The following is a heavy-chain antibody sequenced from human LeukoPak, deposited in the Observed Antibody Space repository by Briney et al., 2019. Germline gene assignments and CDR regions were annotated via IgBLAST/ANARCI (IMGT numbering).Heavy chain of an antibody. CDR1: GYTFTSYG. CDR2: ISAYNGNT. CDR3: ARGYGYSSSWYYFDY. Sequence: GASVKVSCKASGYTFTSYGISWVRQAPGQGLEWMGWISAYNGNTNYAQKLQGRVTITADKSTSTAYMELSSLRSEDTAVYYCARGYGYSSSWYYFDYWGQGTLVTVSS. V-gene: IGHV1-18*01. D-gene: IGHD6-13*01. J-gene: IGHJ4*02.